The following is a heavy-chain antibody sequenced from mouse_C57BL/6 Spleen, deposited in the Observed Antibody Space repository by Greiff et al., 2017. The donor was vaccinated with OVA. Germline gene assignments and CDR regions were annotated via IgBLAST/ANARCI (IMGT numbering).Heavy chain of an antibody. D-gene: IGHD1-1*01. V-gene: IGHV14-2*01. CDR1: GFNIKDYY. CDR3: ARWGSSYEAWFAY. J-gene: IGHJ3*01. CDR2: IDPEDGDT. Sequence: VQLQQSGAELVKPGASVKLSCTASGFNIKDYYMHWVKQRTEQGLEWIGRIDPEDGDTKYAPKFQGKATITADTSSNTAYLQLSSLTSEDTAVYYCARWGSSYEAWFAYWGQGTLVTVSA.